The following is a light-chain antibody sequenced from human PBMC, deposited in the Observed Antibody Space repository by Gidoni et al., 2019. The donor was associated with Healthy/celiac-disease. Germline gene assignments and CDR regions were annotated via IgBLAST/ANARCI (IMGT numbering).Light chain of an antibody. J-gene: IGKJ4*01. CDR1: QSVSSY. Sequence: EIVLTQSPATLSLSPGERATLSCRASQSVSSYLAWYQQKPGQAPRLLIYDASSGSGTDFTLTISSLEPEDFAVYYCQQRSNWLLTFGGGTKVEIK. CDR3: QQRSNWLLT. CDR2: DAS. V-gene: IGKV3-11*01.